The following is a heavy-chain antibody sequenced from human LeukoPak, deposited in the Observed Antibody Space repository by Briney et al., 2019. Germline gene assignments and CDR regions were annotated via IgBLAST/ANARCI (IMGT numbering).Heavy chain of an antibody. CDR3: AIVGAAPPFDY. CDR1: GGTFSSYA. J-gene: IGHJ4*02. D-gene: IGHD1-26*01. V-gene: IGHV1-69*13. CDR2: IIPILGTA. Sequence: SVKVSCKASGGTFSSYAISWVRQAPGQGLEWMGGIIPILGTANYAQKFQGRVTITADESTSTAYMGLSSLRSEDTAVYYCAIVGAAPPFDYWGQGTLVTVSS.